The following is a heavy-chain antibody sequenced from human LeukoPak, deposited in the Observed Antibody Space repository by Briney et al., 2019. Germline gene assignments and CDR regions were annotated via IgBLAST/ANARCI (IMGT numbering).Heavy chain of an antibody. CDR2: IYYSGST. CDR3: ARVYYDSSGYGLDY. Sequence: SETLSLTCTVSGDSISSYYWSWIRQPPGKGREWIGYIYYSGSTNYNPSLKSRVTISVDTSKNQFSLKLSSVTAADTAVYYCARVYYDSSGYGLDYWGQGTLVTVSS. D-gene: IGHD3-22*01. V-gene: IGHV4-59*01. J-gene: IGHJ4*02. CDR1: GDSISSYY.